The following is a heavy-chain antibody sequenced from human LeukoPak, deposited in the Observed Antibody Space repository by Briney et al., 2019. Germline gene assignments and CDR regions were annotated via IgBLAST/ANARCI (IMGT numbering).Heavy chain of an antibody. CDR2: IKQDGSEK. CDR1: GFTFKNYA. V-gene: IGHV3-7*01. J-gene: IGHJ4*02. Sequence: PGGSLRLSCAASGFTFKNYAMSWVRQAPGKGLEWVANIKQDGSEKYYVDSVKGRFTISRDNAKNSLYLQMNSLRAEDKAVYYCARDADYDILTGYYGAQGPFDYWGQGTLVTVSS. D-gene: IGHD3-9*01. CDR3: ARDADYDILTGYYGAQGPFDY.